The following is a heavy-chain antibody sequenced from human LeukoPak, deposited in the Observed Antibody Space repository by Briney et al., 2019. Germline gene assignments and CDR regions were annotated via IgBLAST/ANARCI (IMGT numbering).Heavy chain of an antibody. CDR3: ARDRLGDGYIREFDS. CDR2: FGSDLTFT. J-gene: IGHJ4*02. Sequence: TGGSLRLSCVGSGFTFSHYSMNWVRKAPGKGLELVSSFGSDLTFTSYADSVKGRFTISRDNAESSIYLHMNSLRDDDTAIYYCARDRLGDGYIREFDSWGQGTLVTVSS. V-gene: IGHV3-21*04. D-gene: IGHD5-24*01. CDR1: GFTFSHYS.